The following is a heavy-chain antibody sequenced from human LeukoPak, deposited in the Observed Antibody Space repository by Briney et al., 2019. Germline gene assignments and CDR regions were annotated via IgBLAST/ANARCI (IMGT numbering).Heavy chain of an antibody. CDR3: ARYIRDYYYDSSGYPYGMDV. D-gene: IGHD3-22*01. CDR2: INPNSGGT. V-gene: IGHV1-2*02. CDR1: GYTFTGYY. J-gene: IGHJ6*02. Sequence: ASVKVSCKASGYTFTGYYMHWVRQAPGQALEWMGWINPNSGGTNYAQKFQGRVTMTRDTSISTAYMELSRLRSDDTAVYYCARYIRDYYYDSSGYPYGMDVWGQGTTVTVSS.